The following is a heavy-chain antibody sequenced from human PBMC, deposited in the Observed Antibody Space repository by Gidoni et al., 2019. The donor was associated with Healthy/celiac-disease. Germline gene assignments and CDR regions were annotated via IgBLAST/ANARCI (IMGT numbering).Heavy chain of an antibody. V-gene: IGHV3-48*03. CDR1: GFTFSSYE. D-gene: IGHD6-13*01. CDR3: ARGHYTGGSSWYPDGFDY. Sequence: EVQLVESGGGLVQPGGSLRPSCAASGFTFSSYEMNWVRQAPGQGLEWVSYISSSGSTIYYADSVKGRFTISRDNAKNSLYLQMNSLRAEDTAVYYCARGHYTGGSSWYPDGFDYWGQGTLVTVSS. CDR2: ISSSGSTI. J-gene: IGHJ4*02.